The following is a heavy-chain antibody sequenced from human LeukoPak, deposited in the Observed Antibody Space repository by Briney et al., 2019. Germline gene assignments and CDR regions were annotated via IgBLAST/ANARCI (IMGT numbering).Heavy chain of an antibody. J-gene: IGHJ4*02. CDR1: GASISGYW. CDR2: MYTDGDT. V-gene: IGHV4-4*07. CDR3: ARARARSGGTCPCDS. Sequence: SETLSLTCVVSGASISGYWWSWIRQPAGQGLEWIGRMYTDGDTNYNPALTSRVTVSVDTYKNLFSRRLCSVTAADTAAYYCARARARSGGTCPCDSWGQGTLVTVSS. D-gene: IGHD2-15*01.